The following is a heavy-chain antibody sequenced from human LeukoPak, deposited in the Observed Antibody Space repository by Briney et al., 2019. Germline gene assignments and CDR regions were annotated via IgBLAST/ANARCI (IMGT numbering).Heavy chain of an antibody. J-gene: IGHJ6*02. D-gene: IGHD3-10*01. CDR3: ARDQGESYYYYGMDV. Sequence: GGSLRLSCAASGFTFSSYSMNWVRQAPGKGLEWVSYISSSSSTIYYADSVKGRFTISRDNAKNSLYLQMNSLRAEDTAVYYCARDQGESYYYYGMDVWGQGTTVTVSS. CDR2: ISSSSSTI. CDR1: GFTFSSYS. V-gene: IGHV3-48*04.